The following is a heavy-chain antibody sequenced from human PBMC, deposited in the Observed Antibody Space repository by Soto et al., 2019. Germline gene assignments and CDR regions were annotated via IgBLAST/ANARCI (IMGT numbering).Heavy chain of an antibody. CDR2: INSDGSST. J-gene: IGHJ4*02. V-gene: IGHV3-74*01. D-gene: IGHD3-3*01. Sequence: GGSLRLSCAASGFTFSSYWMHWVRQAPGKGLVWVSRINSDGSSTSYADSVKGRFTISRDNAKNTLYLQMNSLRAEDTAVYYCARDHYDFWSGYYTAGLFDYWGQGTLVTVSS. CDR3: ARDHYDFWSGYYTAGLFDY. CDR1: GFTFSSYW.